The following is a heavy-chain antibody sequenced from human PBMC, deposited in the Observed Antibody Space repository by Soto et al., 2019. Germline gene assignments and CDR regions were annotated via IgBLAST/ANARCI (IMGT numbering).Heavy chain of an antibody. CDR2: INHSGST. V-gene: IGHV4-34*01. CDR3: ARGIRLRTGGQPSRYYNYGMDV. J-gene: IGHJ6*02. D-gene: IGHD7-27*01. Sequence: GSLRPSCAASGFTFSNAWMSWIRQPPGKGLEWIGEINHSGSTNYNPSLKSRVTISVDTSKNQSSLKLSSVTAADTAVYYCARGIRLRTGGQPSRYYNYGMDVWGQGTTVTVSS. CDR1: GFTFSNAW.